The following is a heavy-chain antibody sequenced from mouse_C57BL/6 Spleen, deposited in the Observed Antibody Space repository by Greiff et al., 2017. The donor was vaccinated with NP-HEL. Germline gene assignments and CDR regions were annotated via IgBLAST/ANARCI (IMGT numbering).Heavy chain of an antibody. Sequence: QVQLQQPGAELVRPGTSVKLSCKASGYTFTSYWMHWVKQRPGQGLEWIGVIDPSDSYTNYNQKFKGKATLTVDTSSSTADMQLSSLTSEDSAVYYFARPTVVIALDFDYWGQGTTLTVSS. CDR2: IDPSDSYT. CDR1: GYTFTSYW. V-gene: IGHV1-59*01. J-gene: IGHJ2*01. D-gene: IGHD1-3*01. CDR3: ARPTVVIALDFDY.